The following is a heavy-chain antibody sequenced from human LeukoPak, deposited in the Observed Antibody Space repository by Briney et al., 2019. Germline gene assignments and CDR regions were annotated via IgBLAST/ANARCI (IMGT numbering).Heavy chain of an antibody. CDR1: EFTFSSYA. Sequence: GGSLRLSCAASEFTFSSYAMSWVRQAPGKGLEWVSAISGSGGSTYYADSVKGRFTISRDNSKNTLYLQMNSLRAEDTAVYYCAKSYGPLPYYFDYWGQRTLVTVSS. D-gene: IGHD4-17*01. J-gene: IGHJ4*02. CDR2: ISGSGGST. V-gene: IGHV3-23*01. CDR3: AKSYGPLPYYFDY.